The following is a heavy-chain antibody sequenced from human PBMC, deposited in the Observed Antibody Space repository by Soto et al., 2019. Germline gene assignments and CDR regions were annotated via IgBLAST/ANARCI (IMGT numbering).Heavy chain of an antibody. V-gene: IGHV1-18*01. CDR1: GYTFTSYG. Sequence: ASVKVSCKASGYTFTSYGISWVRQAPGQGLEWMGWISAYSGNTNYAQKLQGRVTMTTDTSTSTAYMELRSLRSDDTAVYYCAAVVVVAPEYFQHWGQGTLVTVSS. CDR2: ISAYSGNT. CDR3: AAVVVVAPEYFQH. D-gene: IGHD2-15*01. J-gene: IGHJ1*01.